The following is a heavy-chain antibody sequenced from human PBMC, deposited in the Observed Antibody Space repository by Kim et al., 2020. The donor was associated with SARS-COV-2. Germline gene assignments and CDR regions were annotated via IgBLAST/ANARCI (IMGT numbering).Heavy chain of an antibody. CDR1: GFTFSNYW. J-gene: IGHJ2*01. Sequence: GGSLRLSCAASGFTFSNYWMGWVRQAPGKGLEWVANIKEDGSDKFHVDSVKSRFTISRDNAKNALYLQMNSLRAEDTAVYSCARDTYRFFDLWGRGTLVTVSS. D-gene: IGHD5-12*01. CDR2: IKEDGSDK. CDR3: ARDTYRFFDL. V-gene: IGHV3-7*01.